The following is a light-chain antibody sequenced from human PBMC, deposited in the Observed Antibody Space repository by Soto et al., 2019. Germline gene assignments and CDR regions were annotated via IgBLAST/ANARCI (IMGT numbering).Light chain of an antibody. V-gene: IGLV2-8*01. Sequence: QSALTQPPSASGSPGQSVTISCTGTSSDIGGYNYVSWYQQHPGKAPKLMIYEVSQRPSGVPDRFSGSKSGNTASLTVSGLQADDEADYYCASYAGSNKVLFGGGTQLTVL. CDR1: SSDIGGYNY. CDR2: EVS. J-gene: IGLJ2*01. CDR3: ASYAGSNKVL.